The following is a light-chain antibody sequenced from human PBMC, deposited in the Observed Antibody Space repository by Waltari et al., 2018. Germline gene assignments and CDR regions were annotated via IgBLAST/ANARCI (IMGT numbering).Light chain of an antibody. CDR2: KAS. V-gene: IGKV1-5*03. Sequence: DIQMTKSPSTLSAYVGDRVTITCRAIQSISSCVAWYQQKPGKAHKLLIYKASSLESGVPSSFSGSGSGTEFTLTISSLQPDDFATYYCQQYNSYPLTFGGGTKVEIK. J-gene: IGKJ4*01. CDR1: QSISSC. CDR3: QQYNSYPLT.